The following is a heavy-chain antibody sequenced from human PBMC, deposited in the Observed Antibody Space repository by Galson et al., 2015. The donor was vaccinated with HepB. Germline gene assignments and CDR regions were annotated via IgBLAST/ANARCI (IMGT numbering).Heavy chain of an antibody. Sequence: SLRLSCAASGFTFSSYAMHWARQAPGKGLEWVAVISYDGSNKYYADSVKGRFTISRDNSKNTLYLQMNSLRAEDTAVYYCARERDFWRYFDYWGQGTLVTVSS. CDR2: ISYDGSNK. V-gene: IGHV3-30-3*01. D-gene: IGHD3-3*01. CDR3: ARERDFWRYFDY. J-gene: IGHJ4*02. CDR1: GFTFSSYA.